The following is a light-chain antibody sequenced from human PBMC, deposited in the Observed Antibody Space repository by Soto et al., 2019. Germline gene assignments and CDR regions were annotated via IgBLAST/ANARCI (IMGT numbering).Light chain of an antibody. CDR2: DVS. CDR3: SSYTSSSTPVV. J-gene: IGLJ2*01. V-gene: IGLV2-14*01. CDR1: SSDVDGYNY. Sequence: QSALTQPASVSGSPGQSITISCTGTSSDVDGYNYVSWYQQHPGKAPKLLIYDVSNRPSGVSNRFSGSKSGNTASLTSSGLQAEDEADYYCSSYTSSSTPVVFGGGTKVTVL.